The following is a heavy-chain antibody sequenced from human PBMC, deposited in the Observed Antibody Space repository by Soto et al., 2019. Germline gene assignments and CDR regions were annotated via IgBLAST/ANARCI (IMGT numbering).Heavy chain of an antibody. CDR2: IYWNDDK. V-gene: IGHV2-5*01. Sequence: HTQTLTITGTFSGFSLRTSGVGVGWIRQPPGKALEWLALIYWNDDKRYSPSLKRRLTITKDTSKNQVVLTMTNMDPVYTSTYYRAHIPRYRSSWCWFVP. J-gene: IGHJ5*02. CDR3: AHIPRYRSSWCWFVP. D-gene: IGHD6-13*01. CDR1: GFSLRTSGVG.